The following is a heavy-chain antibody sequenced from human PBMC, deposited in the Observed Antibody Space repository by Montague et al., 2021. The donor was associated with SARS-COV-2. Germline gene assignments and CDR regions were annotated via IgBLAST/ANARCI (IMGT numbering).Heavy chain of an antibody. Sequence: SETLSLTCSVSGGSFSSGDSYWGWLRQAPGKGLEWIGDLHYAGSAYYNPSLRSRVTISADTSKNQFSLKLNSVTAPDTAVYYCVATYNGNWYYFDYWGQGTLVTVSS. CDR3: VATYNGNWYYFDY. CDR1: GGSFSSGDSY. V-gene: IGHV4-39*01. CDR2: LHYAGSA. D-gene: IGHD6-13*01. J-gene: IGHJ4*02.